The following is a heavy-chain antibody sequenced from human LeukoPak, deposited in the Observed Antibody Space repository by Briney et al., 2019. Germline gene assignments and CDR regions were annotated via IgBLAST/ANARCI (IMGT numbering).Heavy chain of an antibody. D-gene: IGHD1-26*01. CDR2: ISSSSSYI. CDR3: AKGSRGSYHY. J-gene: IGHJ4*02. V-gene: IGHV3-21*04. CDR1: GFTFSSYS. Sequence: GGSLRLSCAASGFTFSSYSMNWVRQAPGKGLEWVSSISSSSSYIYYADSVKGRFTISRDNAKNSLYLQMNSLRAEDTAVYYCAKGSRGSYHYWGQGTLVTVSS.